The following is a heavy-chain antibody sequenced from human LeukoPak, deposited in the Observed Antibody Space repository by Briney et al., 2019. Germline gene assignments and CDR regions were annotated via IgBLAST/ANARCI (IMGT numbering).Heavy chain of an antibody. Sequence: PGGSLRLSCAASGFTFSDHYMDWVRQAPGKGLEWVGRTRNKANSYTTEYAASVKGRFTISRDDSKNSLYLQMNSLRTEDTAVYYCARAGDYYSTGDCWGQGVLVTVSS. J-gene: IGHJ4*02. V-gene: IGHV3-72*01. D-gene: IGHD4-17*01. CDR3: ARAGDYYSTGDC. CDR2: TRNKANSYTT. CDR1: GFTFSDHY.